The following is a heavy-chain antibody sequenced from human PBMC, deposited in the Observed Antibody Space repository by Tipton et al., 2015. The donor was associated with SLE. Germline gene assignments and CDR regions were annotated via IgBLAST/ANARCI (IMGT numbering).Heavy chain of an antibody. CDR1: GYTFTGYY. Sequence: QLVQSGAEVKKPGASVKVSCKASGYTFTGYYMHWVRQAPGQGLEWMGRINPNSGGTNYAQKFQGRVTMTMDTSISTAYMELSRLRSDDTAVYYCARGRVTGRGYYFDYWGQGTLVTVSS. CDR3: ARGRVTGRGYYFDY. CDR2: INPNSGGT. D-gene: IGHD7-27*01. J-gene: IGHJ4*02. V-gene: IGHV1-2*06.